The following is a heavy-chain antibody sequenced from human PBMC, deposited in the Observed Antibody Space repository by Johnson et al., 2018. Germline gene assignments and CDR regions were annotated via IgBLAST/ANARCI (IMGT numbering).Heavy chain of an antibody. Sequence: QVQLQESGPGLVKPSEPMSLTCTVSGGSISSYYWSWIRQPPGKGLEWMGYIYYSGSTNYNPSRKSRVTISVATSKNQFSRKLSSVTAADTAVYYRARAVPLLGAFDIWGQGTMVTVSS. D-gene: IGHD7-27*01. CDR1: GGSISSYY. V-gene: IGHV4-59*01. J-gene: IGHJ3*02. CDR2: IYYSGST. CDR3: ARAVPLLGAFDI.